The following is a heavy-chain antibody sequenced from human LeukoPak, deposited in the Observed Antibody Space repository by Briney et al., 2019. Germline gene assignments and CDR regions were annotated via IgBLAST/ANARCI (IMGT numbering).Heavy chain of an antibody. V-gene: IGHV1-18*01. Sequence: ASVTVSFTASGYTFTSYGISWVRQAPGQGLEWMGWISAYNGNTNYAQKLQGRVTMTTDTSTSTAYMELRSLRSDDTAVYYCARDYDFWSGYLYYFDYWGQGTLVTVSS. CDR1: GYTFTSYG. D-gene: IGHD3-3*01. CDR2: ISAYNGNT. CDR3: ARDYDFWSGYLYYFDY. J-gene: IGHJ4*02.